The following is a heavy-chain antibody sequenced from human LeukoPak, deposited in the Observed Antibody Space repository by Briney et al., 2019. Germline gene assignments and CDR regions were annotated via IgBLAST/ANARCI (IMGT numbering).Heavy chain of an antibody. CDR3: ASTELRDDHEYFQH. Sequence: PSETLSLTCTVSGGSISDYYWNWMRQPPGKGLEWIGYIYYSGRTNYDPSLKSRVSISVDTSKNQFSLKLSSVTAADAAVYYCASTELRDDHEYFQHWGQGTLVTVSS. CDR1: GGSISDYY. V-gene: IGHV4-59*01. CDR2: IYYSGRT. D-gene: IGHD5-24*01. J-gene: IGHJ1*01.